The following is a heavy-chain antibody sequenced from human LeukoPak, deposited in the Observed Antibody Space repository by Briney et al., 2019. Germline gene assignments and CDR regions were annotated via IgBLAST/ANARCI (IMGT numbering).Heavy chain of an antibody. Sequence: ASVKVSCKASGGTFSSYAISWVRQAPGQGLEWMGGIIPILGTANYAQKFQGRVTITADESTSTAYMELSSLRSEDTAVYYCATFSSSKTTYNWFDPWGQGTLVTVSS. V-gene: IGHV1-69*01. CDR3: ATFSSSKTTYNWFDP. J-gene: IGHJ5*02. CDR1: GGTFSSYA. D-gene: IGHD6-13*01. CDR2: IIPILGTA.